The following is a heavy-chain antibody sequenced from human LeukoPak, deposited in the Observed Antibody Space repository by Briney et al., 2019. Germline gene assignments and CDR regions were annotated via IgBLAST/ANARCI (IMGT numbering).Heavy chain of an antibody. CDR1: GGSISNYY. V-gene: IGHV4-59*12. J-gene: IGHJ4*02. Sequence: SETLSLTCTVSGGSISNYYWSWIRQPPGKGLEWIGYIYYSGSTNYNPSLKSRVTMSVDTSKTHFSLKLNSVTAADTAVYYCARSGAAGTGLDYWGQGTLVTVSS. CDR2: IYYSGST. CDR3: ARSGAAGTGLDY. D-gene: IGHD6-13*01.